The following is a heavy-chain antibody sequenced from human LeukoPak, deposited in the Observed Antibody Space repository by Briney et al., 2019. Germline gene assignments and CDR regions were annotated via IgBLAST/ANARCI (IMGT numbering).Heavy chain of an antibody. D-gene: IGHD3-22*01. Sequence: GESLKISCKGSGYSFTNYWIGWVRQMPGKGLEWMGVIYPGDSDTKYSPSFQGQVTISADKSISTAYLQWTSLKASDTAIFYCAKLSSGYYSTPFDYWGQGTLSPSPQ. J-gene: IGHJ4*02. CDR3: AKLSSGYYSTPFDY. V-gene: IGHV5-51*01. CDR1: GYSFTNYW. CDR2: IYPGDSDT.